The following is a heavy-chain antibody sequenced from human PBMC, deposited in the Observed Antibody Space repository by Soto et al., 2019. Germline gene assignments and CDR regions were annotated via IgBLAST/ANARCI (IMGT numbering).Heavy chain of an antibody. D-gene: IGHD6-19*01. Sequence: LRPSYESSGFPFCTFPILWVRQAPGKGLEWVAFIWYDGSNKYYADSVKGRFTISRDNSKNTLYLQMNSLRAEDTAVYYCARFLAAVAGQGMDV. J-gene: IGHJ6*01. CDR2: IWYDGSNK. CDR3: ARFLAAVAGQGMDV. V-gene: IGHV3-33*01. CDR1: GFPFCTFP.